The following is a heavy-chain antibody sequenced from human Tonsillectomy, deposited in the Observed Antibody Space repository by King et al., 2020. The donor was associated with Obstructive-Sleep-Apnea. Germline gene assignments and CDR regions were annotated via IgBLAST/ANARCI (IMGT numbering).Heavy chain of an antibody. CDR3: TTYAGYLDWRRMGY. J-gene: IGHJ4*02. V-gene: IGHV3-15*01. Sequence: VQLVESGGGLVNPGGSLRLSCAASGFTFSNAWMSWVRQAPGQGLEWVGRIKCKTDGGTTAYAAPVKGRFTISRDDSKNTLYLQMNSLKTEGTAVYYCTTYAGYLDWRRMGYWGQGTLVAVPS. CDR1: GFTFSNAW. D-gene: IGHD3-9*01. CDR2: IKCKTDGGTT.